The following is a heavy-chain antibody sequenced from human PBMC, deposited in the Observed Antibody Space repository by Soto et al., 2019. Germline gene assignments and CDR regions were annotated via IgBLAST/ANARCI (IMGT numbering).Heavy chain of an antibody. J-gene: IGHJ5*01. CDR3: ASASGGHGGWRHWSAS. V-gene: IGHV4-38-2*02. D-gene: IGHD2-8*02. CDR2: ISHSGTS. Sequence: SETLSLTCTGSGYSISSGYYWGWIRQTPGKGLEWIGSISHSGTSFYNPSLRSRVTISVDTSNNHFSLKLNSLTATDTAVYYCASASGGHGGWRHWSASRSQRTLVPVSS. CDR1: GYSISSGYY.